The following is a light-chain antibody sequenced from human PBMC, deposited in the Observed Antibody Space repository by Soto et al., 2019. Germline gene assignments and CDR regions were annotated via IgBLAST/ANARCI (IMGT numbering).Light chain of an antibody. CDR3: AAWDDNLSGLL. J-gene: IGLJ2*01. V-gene: IGLV3-9*01. CDR1: NIGSKN. CDR2: RND. Sequence: SYELTQPLSVSVALGQTARITCGGNNIGSKNVHWYQQKPGQAPVLVIYRNDQRPLGVPDRFSGSKSGTSASLAISGLRSEDEADYYCAAWDDNLSGLLFGGGTKLTVL.